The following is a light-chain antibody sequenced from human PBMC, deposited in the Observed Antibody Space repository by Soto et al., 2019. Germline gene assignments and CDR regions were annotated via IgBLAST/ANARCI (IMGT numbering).Light chain of an antibody. J-gene: IGLJ1*01. V-gene: IGLV2-14*03. Sequence: QSVLTQPASVSGSPGQLITITCTGTSSDVGGYNYVSWYQQHPGKAPKVLISDVSNRPSGISNRFSGSKSGNTASLTISGLQAEDEADYYCSSYTSIDTWVFGTGTKVTVL. CDR1: SSDVGGYNY. CDR3: SSYTSIDTWV. CDR2: DVS.